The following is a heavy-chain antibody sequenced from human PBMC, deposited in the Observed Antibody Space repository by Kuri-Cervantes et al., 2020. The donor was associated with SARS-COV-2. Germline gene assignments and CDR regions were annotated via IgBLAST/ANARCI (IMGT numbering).Heavy chain of an antibody. CDR3: ARDGIVVVPAATYYHMDV. V-gene: IGHV3-30*02. D-gene: IGHD2-2*01. J-gene: IGHJ6*03. CDR1: GSTFSSYG. CDR2: IRYDGSNK. Sequence: GGSLRLSCAASGSTFSSYGMHWVRQAPGKGLEWVAFIRYDGSNKYYADSVKGRFTISRDNSKNTLYLQMNSLRAEDTAVYYCARDGIVVVPAATYYHMDVWGKGTTVTVSS.